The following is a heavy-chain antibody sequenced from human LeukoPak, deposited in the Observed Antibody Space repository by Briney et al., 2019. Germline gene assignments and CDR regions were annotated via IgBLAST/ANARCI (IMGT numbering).Heavy chain of an antibody. V-gene: IGHV1-18*01. Sequence: ASVKVSCATFGYTSTNYGISWVRQAPGQGLEWMGWISAYNGNINFAQNFQGRVTLTTDTSTSTAYMELRSLRSDDTAVYYCASNYCSSTSCYEVNAFDIWGQGTMVTVSS. CDR2: ISAYNGNI. CDR3: ASNYCSSTSCYEVNAFDI. D-gene: IGHD2-2*01. J-gene: IGHJ3*02. CDR1: GYTSTNYG.